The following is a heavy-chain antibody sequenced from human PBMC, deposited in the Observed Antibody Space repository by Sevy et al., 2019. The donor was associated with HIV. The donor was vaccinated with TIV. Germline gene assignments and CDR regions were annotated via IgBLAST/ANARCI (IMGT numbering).Heavy chain of an antibody. CDR3: GKGMYYDRYYDYLGRLEY. V-gene: IGHV3-30*02. D-gene: IGHD3-16*01. J-gene: IGHJ4*02. CDR1: GFTFSNYV. CDR2: ISYDGSDK. Sequence: GGSLRLSCAASGFTFSNYVMHWVRQAPDKGLEWVAFISYDGSDKYYADSVKGRFTISRDNSKNTLYLQMNSLTSEDTAIYRWGKGMYYDRYYDYLGRLEYWGQGSLVTVSS.